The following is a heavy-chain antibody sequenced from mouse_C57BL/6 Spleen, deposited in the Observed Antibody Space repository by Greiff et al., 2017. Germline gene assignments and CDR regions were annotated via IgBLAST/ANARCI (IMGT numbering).Heavy chain of an antibody. J-gene: IGHJ2*01. CDR3: ARRGYGTLFDY. Sequence: VQLQQPGTELVKPGASVKLSCKASCYTFTSFWLPWVKQRPGPGLDWIGNINPSNGGTNYNEKFKSKATLTVDKSSSTAYMQLSSLTSEDSAVYYCARRGYGTLFDYWGQGTTLTVAS. CDR1: CYTFTSFW. D-gene: IGHD1-1*01. CDR2: INPSNGGT. V-gene: IGHV1-53*01.